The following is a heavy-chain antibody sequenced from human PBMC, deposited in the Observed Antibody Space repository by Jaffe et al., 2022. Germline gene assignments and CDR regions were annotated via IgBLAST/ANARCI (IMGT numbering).Heavy chain of an antibody. CDR3: ARYPLGNSVTFDL. V-gene: IGHV4-39*02. J-gene: IGHJ3*01. Sequence: QLQLQESGPGLVKPSETLSLTCTVSGGSIRNSGYYWGWIRQPPGKGLEWIGSIYYSGSTYYNPSLKSRVTISVDTSNNHFSLSLTSVTAADTAMFYCARYPLGNSVTFDLWGQGTMVIVSS. D-gene: IGHD7-27*01. CDR1: GGSIRNSGYY. CDR2: IYYSGST.